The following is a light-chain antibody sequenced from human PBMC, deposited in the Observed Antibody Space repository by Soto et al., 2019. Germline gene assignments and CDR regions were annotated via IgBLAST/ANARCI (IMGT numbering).Light chain of an antibody. CDR2: AAY. J-gene: IGKJ2*01. CDR3: QQSYSTPRYT. Sequence: DIQMTQSPSSLSASVGDRVTITCRASQSISSYLNWYQQKPGKAPKLLIYAAYSLKSGVPSRFSGSGSGTDFTLTISSLQPEDFATYDCQQSYSTPRYTFGQGTKLEIK. CDR1: QSISSY. V-gene: IGKV1-39*01.